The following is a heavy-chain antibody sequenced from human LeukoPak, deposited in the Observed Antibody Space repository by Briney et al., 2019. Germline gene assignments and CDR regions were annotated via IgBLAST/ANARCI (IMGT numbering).Heavy chain of an antibody. V-gene: IGHV4-59*12. Sequence: SETLSLTCTVSGGSISSYYWSWIRQPPGKGLEWIGYIYYSGSTYYNPSLKSRVTISVDTSKNQFSLKLSSVTAADTAVYYCARGKAQQLVPGGWFDPWGQGTLVTVSS. D-gene: IGHD6-13*01. CDR1: GGSISSYY. CDR3: ARGKAQQLVPGGWFDP. CDR2: IYYSGST. J-gene: IGHJ5*02.